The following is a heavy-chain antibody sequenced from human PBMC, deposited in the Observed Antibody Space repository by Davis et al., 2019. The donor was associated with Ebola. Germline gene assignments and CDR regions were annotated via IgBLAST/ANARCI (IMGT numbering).Heavy chain of an antibody. CDR3: ARDQGLGASRIDH. J-gene: IGHJ4*02. V-gene: IGHV1-69*04. Sequence: AASVKVSCKASGGPFRSAGISWVRQAPGQGLEWMGRIIHILGMTDYAQKFQGRVIITADKSTNTAYMELHSLGSEDTALYYCARDQGLGASRIDHWGQGSLVIVSS. D-gene: IGHD1-26*01. CDR2: IIHILGMT. CDR1: GGPFRSAG.